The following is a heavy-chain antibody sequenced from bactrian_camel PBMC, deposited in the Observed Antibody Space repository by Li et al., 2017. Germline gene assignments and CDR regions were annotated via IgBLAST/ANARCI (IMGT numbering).Heavy chain of an antibody. CDR3: TARYEFGLGACSRVGGLGF. J-gene: IGHJ6*01. D-gene: IGHD1*01. V-gene: IGHV3S25*01. CDR1: GFTLSSYW. Sequence: QLVESGGGLVQTGRSLSLSCAASGFTLSSYWMYWVRQAPGKGLEWVATISDGGDTTHYADSVKGRFTISRDNAKSTVNLRMNSLKPEDTAMYYCTARYEFGLGACSRVGGLGFWGQGTQVTVS. CDR2: ISDGGDTT.